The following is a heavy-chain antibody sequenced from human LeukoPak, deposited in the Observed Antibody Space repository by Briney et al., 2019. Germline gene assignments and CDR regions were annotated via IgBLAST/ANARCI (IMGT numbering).Heavy chain of an antibody. D-gene: IGHD5-18*01. J-gene: IGHJ5*02. CDR2: ISYDGNAK. Sequence: AGGSLRLSCEASGFTFRGYGMHWVRQSSGKGLEWVAVISYDGNAKAFADSVKGRFIISRDNPKNTLFLQMNSLRPEDTGLYYCARDRHSYGFTLAAWGQGTPVIVSS. CDR1: GFTFRGYG. V-gene: IGHV3-30*03. CDR3: ARDRHSYGFTLAA.